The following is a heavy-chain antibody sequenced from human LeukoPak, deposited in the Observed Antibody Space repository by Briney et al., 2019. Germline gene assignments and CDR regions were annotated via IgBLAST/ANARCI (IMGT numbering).Heavy chain of an antibody. D-gene: IGHD2-2*01. CDR1: GGSISSSSYY. CDR2: LYYSGNT. V-gene: IGHV4-39*02. Sequence: SETLSLTCTVSGGSISSSSYYWGWIRQPPGKGLEWIGSLYYSGNTYYNPSLKSRVSISVDTSKNQFSLKLSSVTAADTAVYYCAKGRVVVVPAARRYFDLWGRGTLVTVSS. CDR3: AKGRVVVVPAARRYFDL. J-gene: IGHJ2*01.